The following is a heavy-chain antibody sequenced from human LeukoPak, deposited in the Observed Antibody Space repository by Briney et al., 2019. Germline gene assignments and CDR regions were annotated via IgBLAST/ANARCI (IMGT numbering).Heavy chain of an antibody. CDR2: ISSSSSTI. D-gene: IGHD6-19*01. CDR3: ASRGAVAGTWDYYYGMGV. J-gene: IGHJ6*02. CDR1: GFTFSSYS. V-gene: IGHV3-48*02. Sequence: GGSLRLSCAASGFTFSSYSMNWVRQAPGKGLEWVSYISSSSSTIYYADSVKGRFTISRDNAKNSLYLQMNSLRDEDTAVYYCASRGAVAGTWDYYYGMGVWGQGTTVTVSS.